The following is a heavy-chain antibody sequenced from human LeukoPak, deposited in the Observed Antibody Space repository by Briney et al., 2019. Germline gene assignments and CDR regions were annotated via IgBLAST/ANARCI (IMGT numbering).Heavy chain of an antibody. J-gene: IGHJ4*02. CDR3: ARDRGGIVVVPAGTFDY. V-gene: IGHV1-2*02. CDR1: GYTFTGYY. D-gene: IGHD2-2*01. CDR2: INPNSGGT. Sequence: GASVKVSCKASGYTFTGYYMHWVRQAPGQGLEWMGWINPNSGGTNYAQKFQGRVTMTRDTSISTAYMELSRLRSDDTAVYYCARDRGGIVVVPAGTFDYWGQGTLVTVSS.